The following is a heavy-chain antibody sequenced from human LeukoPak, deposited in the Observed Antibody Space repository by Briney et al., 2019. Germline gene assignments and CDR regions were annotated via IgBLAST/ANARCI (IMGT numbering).Heavy chain of an antibody. CDR3: ARERDQWVIVESFDY. V-gene: IGHV3-33*01. CDR2: IWYDGSNK. Sequence: GGSLRLSCAASGFTFSSYGMRWVRQAPGKGLEWVAVIWYDGSNKYSADSVKGRFTISRDNSKNTLYLQMNSLRAEDTAVYYCARERDQWVIVESFDYWGQGTLVTVSS. D-gene: IGHD1-26*01. J-gene: IGHJ4*02. CDR1: GFTFSSYG.